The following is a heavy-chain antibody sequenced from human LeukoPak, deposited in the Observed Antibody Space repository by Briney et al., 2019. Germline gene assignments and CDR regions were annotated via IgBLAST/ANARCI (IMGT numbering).Heavy chain of an antibody. D-gene: IGHD6-19*01. CDR2: IFYSGST. J-gene: IGHJ4*02. Sequence: IFYSGSTHYNPSLKGRVTISIDTSKNQFSLRLSSVTAADTAVYYCARTLGLAGKVFLDYWGQGTLVTVSS. CDR3: ARTLGLAGKVFLDY. V-gene: IGHV4-39*01.